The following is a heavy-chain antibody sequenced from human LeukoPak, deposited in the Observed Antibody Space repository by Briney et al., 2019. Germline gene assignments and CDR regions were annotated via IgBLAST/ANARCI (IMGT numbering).Heavy chain of an antibody. V-gene: IGHV1-2*02. CDR3: ARSSMVRGEGGDAFDI. J-gene: IGHJ3*02. CDR1: GYTFTDYY. CDR2: INPNSGGT. Sequence: ASVKVSCKASGYTFTDYYMHWVRQAPGQGLEWMGWINPNSGGTNYAQKFQGRVTMTTDTSTSTAYMELRSLRSDDTAVYYCARSSMVRGEGGDAFDIWGQGTMVTVSS. D-gene: IGHD3-10*01.